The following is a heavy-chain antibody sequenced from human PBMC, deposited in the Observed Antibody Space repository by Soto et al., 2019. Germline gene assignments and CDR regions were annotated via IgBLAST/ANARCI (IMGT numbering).Heavy chain of an antibody. V-gene: IGHV4-39*01. CDR3: ARVDSSWSNWFDP. D-gene: IGHD6-13*01. CDR2: IYYSGST. CDR1: GGSISSSSYY. J-gene: IGHJ5*02. Sequence: PSETLSLTCTVSGGSISSSSYYWGWIRQPPGKGLEWIGSIYYSGSTYYNPSLKSRVTISVDTSKNQFSLKLSSVTAADTAVYYCARVDSSWSNWFDPWGQGTLVTVSS.